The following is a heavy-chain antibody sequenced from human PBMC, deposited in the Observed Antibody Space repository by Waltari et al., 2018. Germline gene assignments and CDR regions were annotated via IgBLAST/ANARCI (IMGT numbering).Heavy chain of an antibody. CDR1: GFTFRRHW. V-gene: IGHV3-74*01. CDR2: ISPDGGDR. D-gene: IGHD5-12*01. J-gene: IGHJ4*02. CDR3: AAVQEMAPDY. Sequence: EVQLVESGGGLVQPGGSLRLPCSASGFTFRRHWMHGVRQASGKGLEWVSRISPDGGDRIYADSVKGRFTISRDNARNTLFLQMSSLRIEDTAIYHCAAVQEMAPDYWGQGTLVTVSS.